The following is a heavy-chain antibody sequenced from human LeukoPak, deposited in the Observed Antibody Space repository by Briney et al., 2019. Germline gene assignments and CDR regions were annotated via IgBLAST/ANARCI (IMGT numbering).Heavy chain of an antibody. V-gene: IGHV1-2*02. J-gene: IGHJ4*02. CDR1: GYIFPAYY. Sequence: ASVKVSCKASGYIFPAYYIHWVRQAPGQGLEWMGWINPNSGDTNYAQKFQGRVTMARDTSIGTAYMELSRLRSDDTAVYYCARQSSRWLVLDQWGQGTLVTVSS. CDR3: ARQSSRWLVLDQ. D-gene: IGHD6-19*01. CDR2: INPNSGDT.